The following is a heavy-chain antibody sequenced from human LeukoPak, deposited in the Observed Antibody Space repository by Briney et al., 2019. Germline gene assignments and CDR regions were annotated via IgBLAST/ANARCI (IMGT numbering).Heavy chain of an antibody. V-gene: IGHV3-23*01. CDR2: ISGSGGST. Sequence: PGGSLRLSCAASGFTFSSYAMSWVRQAPGKGLEWVSAISGSGGSTYYADSVKGRFTISRDNSKNTLYLQMNSLRAEDTAVYYCARVREMMATIEGYYFDYWGQGTLVTVSS. CDR3: ARVREMMATIEGYYFDY. J-gene: IGHJ4*02. CDR1: GFTFSSYA. D-gene: IGHD5-24*01.